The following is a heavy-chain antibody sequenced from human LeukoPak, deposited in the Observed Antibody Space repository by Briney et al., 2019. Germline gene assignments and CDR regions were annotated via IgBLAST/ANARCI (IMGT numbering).Heavy chain of an antibody. CDR1: GGSITTYY. J-gene: IGHJ3*02. CDR3: ARDRNYYDSSGYYLRRVGAFDI. D-gene: IGHD3-22*01. Sequence: PSETLSLTCTVSGGSITTYYWNWIRQPPGKGLEWIGYIYYSGSTNYNPSLKSRVTISVDTSKNQFSLKLSSVTAADTAVYYCARDRNYYDSSGYYLRRVGAFDIWGQGTMVTVSS. V-gene: IGHV4-59*01. CDR2: IYYSGST.